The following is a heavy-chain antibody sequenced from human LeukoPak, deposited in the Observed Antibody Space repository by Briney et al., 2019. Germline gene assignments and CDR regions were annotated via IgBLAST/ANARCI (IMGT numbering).Heavy chain of an antibody. D-gene: IGHD3-16*01. J-gene: IGHJ4*02. CDR1: GFTFSTYE. V-gene: IGHV3-48*03. CDR2: ISSADTTK. Sequence: PGGSLRLSCAASGFTFSTYEMNWVRQAPGKGLEWVSYISSADTTKYYADSVKGRFTISRDDAKNSLYLQMNSLRAEDTAVYYCARMGYDYVWGGPEASVDHWGQGTLVTVSS. CDR3: ARMGYDYVWGGPEASVDH.